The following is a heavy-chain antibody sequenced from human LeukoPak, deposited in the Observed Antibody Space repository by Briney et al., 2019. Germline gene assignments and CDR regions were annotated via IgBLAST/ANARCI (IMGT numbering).Heavy chain of an antibody. D-gene: IGHD6-19*01. J-gene: IGHJ4*02. CDR3: ARELNRQWLVRSKSPFDY. V-gene: IGHV3-21*01. CDR2: ISSSSSYI. Sequence: GGSLRLSCAASGFTFSSYSMNWVRQAPGKGLEWASSISSSSSYIYYAASVKGRFTISRDNAKNSLYLQMNSLRAEDTAVYYCARELNRQWLVRSKSPFDYWGQGTLVTVSS. CDR1: GFTFSSYS.